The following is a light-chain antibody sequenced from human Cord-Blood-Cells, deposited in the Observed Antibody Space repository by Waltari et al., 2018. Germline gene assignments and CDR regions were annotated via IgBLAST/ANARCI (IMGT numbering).Light chain of an antibody. V-gene: IGKV3-20*01. CDR3: QQYGSSPRT. CDR1: QSVSSSH. CDR2: GAS. J-gene: IGKJ4*01. Sequence: EIVWTQSPGTLSFSPGERATFSCRASQSVSSSHLAWYQQKPGQAPRLLIYGASSRATGIPDRFSGSGSGTDFTLTISRLEPEDFAVYYCQQYGSSPRTFGGGTKVEIK.